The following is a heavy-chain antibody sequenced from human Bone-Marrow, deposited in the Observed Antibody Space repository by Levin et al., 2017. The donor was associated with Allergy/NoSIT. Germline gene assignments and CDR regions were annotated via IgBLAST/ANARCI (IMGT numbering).Heavy chain of an antibody. CDR1: GASISISAW. Sequence: SETLSLTCGVSGASISISAWWSWVRQPPGRGLEWMAEIDHSDNTHYNPSLKSRVTLSTDESKNQFSLKLRSVTAADTAIYYCAYGGMGSSSACHIWGQGTMVIVS. D-gene: IGHD6-6*01. V-gene: IGHV4-4*02. J-gene: IGHJ3*02. CDR2: IDHSDNT. CDR3: AYGGMGSSSACHI.